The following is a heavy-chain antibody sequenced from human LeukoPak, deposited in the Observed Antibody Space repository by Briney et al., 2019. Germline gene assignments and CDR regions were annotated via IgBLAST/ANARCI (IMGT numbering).Heavy chain of an antibody. CDR3: ARDQGDSSGYYLYYFDY. J-gene: IGHJ4*02. V-gene: IGHV3-23*01. CDR1: GLTFSSYA. D-gene: IGHD3-22*01. Sequence: GGSLRLSCAASGLTFSSYAMNWVRQAPGKGLEWVSVISGSGGRTYYADSVKGRFTISRDNSKNTLYLQMNSLRAEDTAVYYCARDQGDSSGYYLYYFDYWGQGTLVTVSS. CDR2: ISGSGGRT.